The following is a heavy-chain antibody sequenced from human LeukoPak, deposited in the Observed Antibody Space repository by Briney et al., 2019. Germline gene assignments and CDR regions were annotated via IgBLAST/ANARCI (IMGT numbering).Heavy chain of an antibody. CDR2: INHSGST. CDR1: GGSFSGYY. CDR3: ASRFTLTAVGYRDY. J-gene: IGHJ4*02. D-gene: IGHD2-21*02. V-gene: IGHV4-34*01. Sequence: SETLSLTCAVYGGSFSGYYWSWIRQPPGKGLEWIGEINHSGSTNYNPSLKSRVTISVDTSKNQFSLKLSSVTAADTAVYYCASRFTLTAVGYRDYWGQGTLVTVSS.